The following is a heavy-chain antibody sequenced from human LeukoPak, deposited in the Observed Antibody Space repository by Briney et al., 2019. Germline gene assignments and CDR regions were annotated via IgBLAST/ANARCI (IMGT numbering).Heavy chain of an antibody. CDR1: GFTFSSYS. D-gene: IGHD5-18*01. CDR3: ARGFRRGYSYGKPTDTFDY. CDR2: ISSSSSYI. J-gene: IGHJ4*02. V-gene: IGHV3-21*01. Sequence: GGSLRLSCAASGFTFSSYSMNWVRQAPGRGLEWVSSISSSSSYIYYADSVKGRFTISRDNAKNSLYLQMNSLRAEDTAVYYCARGFRRGYSYGKPTDTFDYWGQGTLVTVSS.